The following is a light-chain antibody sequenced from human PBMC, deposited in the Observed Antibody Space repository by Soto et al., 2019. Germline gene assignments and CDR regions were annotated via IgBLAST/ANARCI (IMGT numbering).Light chain of an antibody. J-gene: IGLJ2*01. CDR1: TGAVTSGYY. CDR3: LLYYGGAQV. Sequence: QAVVTQEPSLTVSPGGTVTLTCASSTGAVTSGYYPNWFQQKPGQAPRGLIYSTSNKHSWTPARFSGSLLGGKAALTLSGVQPEDEAEYYCLLYYGGAQVFGGGTQLTVL. CDR2: STS. V-gene: IGLV7-43*01.